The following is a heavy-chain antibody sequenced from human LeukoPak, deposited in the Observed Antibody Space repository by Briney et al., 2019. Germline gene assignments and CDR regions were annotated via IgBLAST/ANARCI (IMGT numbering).Heavy chain of an antibody. CDR3: ATDLHYGSGSRYMDV. CDR1: GYTFTDYY. D-gene: IGHD3-10*01. J-gene: IGHJ6*03. Sequence: GASVKISCKVSGYTFTDYYMHWVQQAPGKGLEWMGLVDPEDGETIYAEKFRGRVTITADTSTDTAYMELSSLRSEDTAVYYCATDLHYGSGSRYMDVWGKGTTVTVSS. V-gene: IGHV1-69-2*01. CDR2: VDPEDGET.